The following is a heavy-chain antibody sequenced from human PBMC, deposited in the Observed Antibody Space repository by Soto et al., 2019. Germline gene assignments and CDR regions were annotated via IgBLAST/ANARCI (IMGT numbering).Heavy chain of an antibody. V-gene: IGHV3-21*01. D-gene: IGHD3-10*01. Sequence: EVQLVESGGGLVKPGGSLRLSCAASGFTFSSYSMNWVRQAPGKGLEWVSSISSSRSYIYYADSVRGRFTISRDDAKNSLYLQMNSLRVEDTAVYYCARDPSMVRGENWYFDLWGRGTLVTVSS. J-gene: IGHJ2*01. CDR3: ARDPSMVRGENWYFDL. CDR1: GFTFSSYS. CDR2: ISSSRSYI.